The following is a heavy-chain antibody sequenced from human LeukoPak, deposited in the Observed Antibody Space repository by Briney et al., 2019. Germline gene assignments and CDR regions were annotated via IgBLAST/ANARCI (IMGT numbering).Heavy chain of an antibody. V-gene: IGHV1-18*04. CDR3: TRGVALATVYYFDF. D-gene: IGHD3-10*01. CDR1: GYTFTGYY. J-gene: IGHJ4*02. CDR2: ISNHNGNT. Sequence: ASVKVSCKASGYTFTGYYMHWVRQAPGHGPEWMGWISNHNGNTKYAQKFQDRITVTTETSTGTASMELRSLKPDDTGIYYCTRGVALATVYYFDFWGRGTQVTVAS.